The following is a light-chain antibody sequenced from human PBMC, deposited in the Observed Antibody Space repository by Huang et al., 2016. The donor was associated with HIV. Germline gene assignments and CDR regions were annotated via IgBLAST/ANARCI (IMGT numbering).Light chain of an antibody. J-gene: IGKJ2*01. V-gene: IGKV3-15*01. Sequence: EIVMTQSPATLSVSPGERATLSCKASQSIRSDLAWYQQKPGQPPRLLIHGASTRATGIPARFSGSGSGTGFTLTISSLQSEDFAVYHCQQYNNWPYTFGQGTKLEIK. CDR3: QQYNNWPYT. CDR1: QSIRSD. CDR2: GAS.